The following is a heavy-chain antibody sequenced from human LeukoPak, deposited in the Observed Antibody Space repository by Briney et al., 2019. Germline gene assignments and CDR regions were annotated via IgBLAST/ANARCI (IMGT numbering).Heavy chain of an antibody. J-gene: IGHJ4*02. CDR1: GFTFSSYA. CDR2: ISYDGSNK. Sequence: GGSLRLSCAASGFTFSSYAMHWVRQAPGKGLEWVAVISYDGSNKYYADSVKGRFTISRDNSKNTLYLQMNSLRAEDTAVYYCATEWELYLFDYWGQGTLSPSPQ. V-gene: IGHV3-30*04. CDR3: ATEWELYLFDY. D-gene: IGHD1-26*01.